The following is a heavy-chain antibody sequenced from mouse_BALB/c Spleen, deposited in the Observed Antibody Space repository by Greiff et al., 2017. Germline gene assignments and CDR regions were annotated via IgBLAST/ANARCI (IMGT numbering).Heavy chain of an antibody. D-gene: IGHD2-3*01. J-gene: IGHJ3*01. CDR3: ARGDDGYSWFAY. Sequence: VQRVESGPGLVAPSQSLSITCTVSGFSLTSYGVHWVRQPPGKGLEWLGVIWAGGSTNYNSALMSRLSISKDNSKSQVFLKMNSLQTDDTAMYYCARGDDGYSWFAYWGQGTLVTVSA. V-gene: IGHV2-9*02. CDR1: GFSLTSYG. CDR2: IWAGGST.